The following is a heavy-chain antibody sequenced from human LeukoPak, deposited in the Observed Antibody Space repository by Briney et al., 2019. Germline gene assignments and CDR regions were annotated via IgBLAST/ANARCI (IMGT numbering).Heavy chain of an antibody. Sequence: SEALSLTCAVYGGSFSGYYWSWIRQPPGKGLEWIGEINHSGSSKYNPSLKSRVIISGDPSKKQFYLKLSSVAAADTAVYYCARSTLTQDYYDSTYFSQYNGMDVWGQGTTVTVSS. CDR1: GGSFSGYY. D-gene: IGHD3-22*01. CDR2: INHSGSS. CDR3: ARSTLTQDYYDSTYFSQYNGMDV. V-gene: IGHV4-34*01. J-gene: IGHJ6*02.